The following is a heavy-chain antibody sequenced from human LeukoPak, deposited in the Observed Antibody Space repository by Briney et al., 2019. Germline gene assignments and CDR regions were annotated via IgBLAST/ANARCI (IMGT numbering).Heavy chain of an antibody. CDR3: ARGRREAYYYYYYMDV. Sequence: GSSVKVSCKASGGTFSSYAISWVRQAPGQGLEWMGGIIPIFGTANYAQKFQGRVTITTDESTSTAYMELSSLRSEDTAVYYCARGRREAYYYYYYMDVWGKGTTVTVCS. D-gene: IGHD1-26*01. V-gene: IGHV1-69*05. CDR1: GGTFSSYA. J-gene: IGHJ6*03. CDR2: IIPIFGTA.